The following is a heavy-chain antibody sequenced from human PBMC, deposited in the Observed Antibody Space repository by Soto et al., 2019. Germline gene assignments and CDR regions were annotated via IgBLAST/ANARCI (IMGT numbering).Heavy chain of an antibody. CDR3: ATSSGELWFGDFDY. V-gene: IGHV4-39*01. Sequence: SETLSVTCTVSGGSISSSSYYWGWIRQPPGKGLEWIGSIYYSGSTYYNPSLKSRVTISVDTSKNQFSLKLSSVTAADTAVYYCATSSGELWFGDFDYWGQGTLVTVSS. CDR1: GGSISSSSYY. CDR2: IYYSGST. D-gene: IGHD3-10*01. J-gene: IGHJ4*02.